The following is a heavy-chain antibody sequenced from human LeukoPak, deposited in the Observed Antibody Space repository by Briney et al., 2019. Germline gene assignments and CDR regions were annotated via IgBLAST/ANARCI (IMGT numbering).Heavy chain of an antibody. CDR2: ISPDGCNT. CDR3: VPKGTEGY. V-gene: IGHV3-64D*06. CDR1: GFTLRPYA. Sequence: GVAQGLLCSVSGFTLRPYAMHGVRQAPARGLEYVSAISPDGCNTHYADFVKGRFSISRDNSKNTLYLQMSSLRPVDTADYYCVPKGTEGYWGQGTLVTVSS. J-gene: IGHJ4*02.